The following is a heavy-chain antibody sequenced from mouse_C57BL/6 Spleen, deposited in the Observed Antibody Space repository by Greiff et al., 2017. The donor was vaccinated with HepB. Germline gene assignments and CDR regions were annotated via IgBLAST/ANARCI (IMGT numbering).Heavy chain of an antibody. CDR1: GYTFTSYW. CDR3: ARGGFSTTAEAY. Sequence: QVQLQQPGAELVKPGASVKLSCKASGYTFTSYWMHWVKQRPGRGLEWIGRIDPNSGGTKDNEKFKSKATLTVDKPSSTAYMQLSSLTSEDSAVYYCARGGFSTTAEAYWGQGTLVTVSA. V-gene: IGHV1-72*01. D-gene: IGHD1-2*01. J-gene: IGHJ3*01. CDR2: IDPNSGGT.